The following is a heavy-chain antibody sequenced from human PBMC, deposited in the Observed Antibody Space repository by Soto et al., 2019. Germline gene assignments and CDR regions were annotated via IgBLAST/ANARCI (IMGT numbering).Heavy chain of an antibody. Sequence: GGSLRLSCAASGFTFSSYAMHWVHQAPGKGLEWVAVMSYDGTNKYYADSVKGRFTISRDSSKNTLDLQMYSLRGEDTAVYYCARGAYCNGSSCHRYGLDVWGQGTTVTVSS. D-gene: IGHD2-2*01. CDR1: GFTFSSYA. V-gene: IGHV3-30-3*01. J-gene: IGHJ6*02. CDR2: MSYDGTNK. CDR3: ARGAYCNGSSCHRYGLDV.